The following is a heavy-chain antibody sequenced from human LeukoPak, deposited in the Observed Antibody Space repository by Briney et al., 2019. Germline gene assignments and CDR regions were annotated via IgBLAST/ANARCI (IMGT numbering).Heavy chain of an antibody. Sequence: PSETLSLTCTVSGGSISSYYWSCIRQPAGKGLEWIGYIYYSGSTNYNPSLKSRVTISVDTSKDQFSLKLTSVTAADTAVYYCARQTNPPYYYFYYYMDVWGKGTTVTISS. CDR2: IYYSGST. V-gene: IGHV4-59*01. D-gene: IGHD1/OR15-1a*01. CDR1: GGSISSYY. CDR3: ARQTNPPYYYFYYYMDV. J-gene: IGHJ6*03.